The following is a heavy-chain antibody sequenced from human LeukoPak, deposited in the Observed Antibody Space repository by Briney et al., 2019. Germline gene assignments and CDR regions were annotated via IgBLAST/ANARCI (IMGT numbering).Heavy chain of an antibody. CDR1: GFTFSSYA. D-gene: IGHD1-26*01. J-gene: IGHJ4*02. Sequence: GGSLRLSCAASGFTFSSYAMHWVRQAPGKGLEWVAVISYDGSNKYYADSVKGRFTISRDNSKNTLYLQMNSLRAEDTAVYYCARDRSGSYYEWDYWGQGTLVTVSS. CDR3: ARDRSGSYYEWDY. V-gene: IGHV3-30*01. CDR2: ISYDGSNK.